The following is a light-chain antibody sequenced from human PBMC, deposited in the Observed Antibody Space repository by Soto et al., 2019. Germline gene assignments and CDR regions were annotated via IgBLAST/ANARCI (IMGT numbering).Light chain of an antibody. CDR3: AAWNDSLSASYV. CDR2: SNN. CDR1: SSQIGKNN. Sequence: QSGLTQAPSASGPPGQRVTISWSARSSQIGKNNVHWYQQLPGSAPKLLIHSNNQRPSGVPDRFSGSKSGTSASLAISGLRSEDEADYFCAAWNDSLSASYVFGTGTKVTVL. V-gene: IGLV1-47*02. J-gene: IGLJ1*01.